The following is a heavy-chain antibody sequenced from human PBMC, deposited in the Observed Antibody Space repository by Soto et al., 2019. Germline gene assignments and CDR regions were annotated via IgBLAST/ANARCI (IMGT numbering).Heavy chain of an antibody. CDR3: ARGTTTSAFSVMDV. CDR1: GFTFSYHA. V-gene: IGHV3-30-3*01. CDR2: ISYDGDNK. Sequence: QVQLAESGGGVVQPGRSLRLSCAASGFTFSYHALNWVRQAPGKGLEWVAVISYDGDNKYIAEAVKGRLTISRDNPKNTVSLQMNSLRTEDTAMYFCARGTTTSAFSVMDVWGQGTTVTVSS. J-gene: IGHJ6*02. D-gene: IGHD1-1*01.